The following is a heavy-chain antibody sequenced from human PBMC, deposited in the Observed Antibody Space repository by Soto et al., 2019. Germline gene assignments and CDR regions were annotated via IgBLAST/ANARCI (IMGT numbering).Heavy chain of an antibody. CDR3: ARADYCRGSSCFRTDHSHSALDV. V-gene: IGHV1-69*06. CDR2: IIPIFGTA. J-gene: IGHJ6*02. Sequence: SVKVSCKASGGTFSSYAISWVRQAPGQGLEWMGGIIPIFGTANYAQKFHGRVTMTADSAIRTAYMELTSLSSEDTAVYYCARADYCRGSSCFRTDHSHSALDVWGQGTTVTVSS. CDR1: GGTFSSYA. D-gene: IGHD2-15*01.